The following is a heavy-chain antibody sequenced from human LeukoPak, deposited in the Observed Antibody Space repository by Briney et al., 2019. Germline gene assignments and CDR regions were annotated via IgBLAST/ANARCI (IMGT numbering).Heavy chain of an antibody. Sequence: PSETLSLTCTVSGYSISSGYYWGWIRQPPGKGLEWIGSIYHSGSTYYNPSLKSRVTISVDTSKNQFSPKLSSVTAADTAVYYCARFGGWQYYFDYWGQGTLVTVSS. CDR3: ARFGGWQYYFDY. J-gene: IGHJ4*02. D-gene: IGHD6-19*01. CDR2: IYHSGST. CDR1: GYSISSGYY. V-gene: IGHV4-38-2*02.